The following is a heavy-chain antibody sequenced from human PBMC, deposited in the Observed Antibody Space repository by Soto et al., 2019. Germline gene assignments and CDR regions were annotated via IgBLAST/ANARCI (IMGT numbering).Heavy chain of an antibody. V-gene: IGHV1-69*04. J-gene: IGHJ6*02. CDR1: GGTLSSFA. CDR2: FIPVVGMA. Sequence: QVQLVQSGSEVKKPGSSVKVSCKTSGGTLSSFAISWVRQAPGQGLEWVGTFIPVVGMAKYGHSFQGRVAVXAXDXXNTSYMELSSLRFEDTAVYYCTNGPDHYVYYGIDVWGQGTTVTVSS. D-gene: IGHD2-8*01. CDR3: TNGPDHYVYYGIDV.